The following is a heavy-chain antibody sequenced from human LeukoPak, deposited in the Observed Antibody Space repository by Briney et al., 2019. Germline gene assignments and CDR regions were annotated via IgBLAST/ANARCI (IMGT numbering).Heavy chain of an antibody. CDR1: GGTFSSYA. J-gene: IGHJ4*02. D-gene: IGHD1-1*01. CDR3: ARDRATGGVDY. Sequence: SVKVPCKASGGTFSSYAISWVRQALGQGLEWMGGIIPIFGTANYAQKFQGRVTITADESTSTAYMELSSLRSEDTAVYYCARDRATGGVDYWGQGTLVTVSS. CDR2: IIPIFGTA. V-gene: IGHV1-69*13.